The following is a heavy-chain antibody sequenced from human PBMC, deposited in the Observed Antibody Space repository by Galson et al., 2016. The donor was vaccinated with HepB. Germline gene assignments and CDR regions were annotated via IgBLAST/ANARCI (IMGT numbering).Heavy chain of an antibody. J-gene: IGHJ4*02. CDR1: GLALSTFW. CDR3: GSPGVVPAF. V-gene: IGHV3-7*01. CDR2: ITQDGSET. Sequence: SLRLPCATSGLALSTFWMTCVRQAPGKGLEWVAEITQDGSETYYVDSVKGRFTISRDNAKSSVYLQMNTLRFEYTAIYYCGSPGVVPAFWVQGTLVPVSS. D-gene: IGHD2-15*01.